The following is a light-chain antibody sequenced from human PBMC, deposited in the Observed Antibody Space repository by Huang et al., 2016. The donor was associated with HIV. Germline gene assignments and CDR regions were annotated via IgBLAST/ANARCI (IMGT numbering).Light chain of an antibody. V-gene: IGKV3-11*01. J-gene: IGKJ4*01. CDR3: QQRRSWPLT. CDR1: QTIGTY. CDR2: DGS. Sequence: EVVLTQSPPTLSLFPGETATLSCRASQTIGTYVAWSQQRPGQGPRLLIYDGSNRAAGVPARISGAGSGTTFTLSISGLESEDFGVYYCQQRRSWPLTFGGGTKVEV.